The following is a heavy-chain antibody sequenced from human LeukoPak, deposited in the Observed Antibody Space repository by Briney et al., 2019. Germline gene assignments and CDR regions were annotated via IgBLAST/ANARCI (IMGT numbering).Heavy chain of an antibody. Sequence: GASVKVSCKASGYTFTSYGISWVRQAPGQGLEWMGWISAYNGNTNYAQKLQGRVTMTTDTSTSTAYMELRSLRSDDTAVYYCARGGYCSSTSCPYGDNWFDPWGQGTLVTVSS. D-gene: IGHD2-2*03. CDR3: ARGGYCSSTSCPYGDNWFDP. CDR2: ISAYNGNT. CDR1: GYTFTSYG. V-gene: IGHV1-18*01. J-gene: IGHJ5*02.